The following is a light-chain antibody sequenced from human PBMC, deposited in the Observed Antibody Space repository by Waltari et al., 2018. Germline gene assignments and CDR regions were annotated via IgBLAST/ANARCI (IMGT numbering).Light chain of an antibody. Sequence: QSALTQPPSASGTPGQTVTIFCSGGNSNIGSNVVNWYQQVPGTAPKLLIYSNTSRPSGVPDRFSGSKSGTSASLAISGLQSDDEGDYYCATWDDRLTGVVFGGGTQVTVL. CDR2: SNT. J-gene: IGLJ2*01. CDR1: NSNIGSNV. V-gene: IGLV1-44*01. CDR3: ATWDDRLTGVV.